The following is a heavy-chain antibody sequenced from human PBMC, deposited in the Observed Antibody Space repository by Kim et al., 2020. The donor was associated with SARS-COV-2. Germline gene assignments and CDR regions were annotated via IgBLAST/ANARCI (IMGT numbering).Heavy chain of an antibody. CDR3: ARDGGLGIIMIRGVTDY. CDR2: IKQDGSEK. CDR1: GFTFSSYW. D-gene: IGHD3-10*01. J-gene: IGHJ4*02. V-gene: IGHV3-7*03. Sequence: GGSLRLSCAASGFTFSSYWMSWVRQAPGKGLEWVANIKQDGSEKYYVDSVKGRFTISRDNAKNSLYLQMNSLRAEDTAVYYCARDGGLGIIMIRGVTDYWGQGTLVTVSS.